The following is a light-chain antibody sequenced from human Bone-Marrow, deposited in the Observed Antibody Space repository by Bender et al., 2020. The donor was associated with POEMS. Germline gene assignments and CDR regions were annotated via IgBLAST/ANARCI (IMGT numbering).Light chain of an antibody. J-gene: IGLJ3*02. CDR3: AVWDDSLNGWV. V-gene: IGLV1-44*01. CDR1: SSNIGNNF. CDR2: SSH. Sequence: QSVLAQPPSASGTPGQGVTISCSGSSSNIGNNFVYWYQQFPGAAPKLLIYSSHRRPSEVPDRFSGSRSGTSASLAISGLQSEDEADYYCAVWDDSLNGWVFGGGTKLTVL.